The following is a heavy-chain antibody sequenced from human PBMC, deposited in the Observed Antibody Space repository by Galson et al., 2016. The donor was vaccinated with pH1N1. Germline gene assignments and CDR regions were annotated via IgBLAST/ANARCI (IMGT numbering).Heavy chain of an antibody. CDR3: ARSGDYGDY. CDR1: GATFSSYA. V-gene: IGHV1-8*02. D-gene: IGHD4-17*01. Sequence: SVKVSCKASGATFSSYAINWVRQATGQGLEWMGWMNPNSGNTGYAQKFRGRVTMTRNTSVRTAYMELSSLRSEDTAVYYCARSGDYGDYWGQGTLVTVSS. J-gene: IGHJ4*02. CDR2: MNPNSGNT.